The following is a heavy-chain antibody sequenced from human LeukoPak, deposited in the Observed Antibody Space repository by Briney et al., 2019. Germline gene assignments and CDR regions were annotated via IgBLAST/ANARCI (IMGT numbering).Heavy chain of an antibody. Sequence: ASVNVSCKASGYTFTSYDINWVRQATGQGLEWMGWMNPNSGNTGYAQKFQGRVTMTRNTSISTAYMELSSLRSEDTAVYYCARGVRTMVRGVIIRANYYFDYWGQGTLVTVSS. D-gene: IGHD3-10*01. J-gene: IGHJ4*02. CDR2: MNPNSGNT. CDR1: GYTFTSYD. CDR3: ARGVRTMVRGVIIRANYYFDY. V-gene: IGHV1-8*02.